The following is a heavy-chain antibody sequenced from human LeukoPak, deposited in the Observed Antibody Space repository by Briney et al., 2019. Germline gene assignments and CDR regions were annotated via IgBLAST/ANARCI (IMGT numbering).Heavy chain of an antibody. CDR2: IYTSGST. CDR3: ARITYYYGSGSYLFDY. J-gene: IGHJ4*02. Sequence: PSETLSLTCTVSGGSISSYYGSWIRQPAGKGLEWIGRIYTSGSTNYNPSLKSRVTISVDTSKNQFSLKLSSVTAADTAVYYCARITYYYGSGSYLFDYWGQGTLVTVSS. V-gene: IGHV4-4*07. D-gene: IGHD3-10*01. CDR1: GGSISSYY.